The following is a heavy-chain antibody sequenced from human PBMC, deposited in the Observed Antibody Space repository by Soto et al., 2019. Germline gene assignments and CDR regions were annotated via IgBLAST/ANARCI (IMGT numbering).Heavy chain of an antibody. CDR2: IYYSRST. V-gene: IGHV4-59*01. CDR1: GGSISSYD. D-gene: IGHD6-19*01. Sequence: SETLSLTCTVFGGSISSYDWSWIRQPPGKGLEWIGYIYYSRSTNYNPSLKSRVTISVDTSKNQFSLKLSSVTAADTAVYYCAREGYSSGSSYYYYGMDVWGQGTTVTVSS. J-gene: IGHJ6*02. CDR3: AREGYSSGSSYYYYGMDV.